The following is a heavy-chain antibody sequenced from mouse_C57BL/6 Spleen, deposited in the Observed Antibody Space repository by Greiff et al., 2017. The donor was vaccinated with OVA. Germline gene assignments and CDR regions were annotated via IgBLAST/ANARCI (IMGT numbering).Heavy chain of an antibody. CDR2: INYDGSST. J-gene: IGHJ1*03. CDR3: ARVGPYDGYYDWYFDV. V-gene: IGHV5-16*01. CDR1: GFTFSDYY. Sequence: EVQRVESEGGLVQPGSSMKLSCTASGFTFSDYYMAWVRQVPEKGLEWVANINYDGSSTYYLDSLKSRFIISRDNAKNILYLQMSSLKSEDTATYYCARVGPYDGYYDWYFDVWGTGTTVTVSS. D-gene: IGHD2-3*01.